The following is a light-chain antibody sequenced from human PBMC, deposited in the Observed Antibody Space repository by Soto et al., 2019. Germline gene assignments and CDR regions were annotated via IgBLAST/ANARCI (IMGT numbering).Light chain of an antibody. CDR3: SLYTISSTLV. J-gene: IGLJ3*02. CDR2: DVT. CDR1: SSDVGSYNR. V-gene: IGLV2-18*01. Sequence: QSVLTQPPSVSGSPGQSVTISCAGISSDVGSYNRVSWYQQPPGTAPKLLIFDVTNRPSGVPDRFSGSQSGHTASLTISGLQAEDEADYYCSLYTISSTLVFGGGTKLTVL.